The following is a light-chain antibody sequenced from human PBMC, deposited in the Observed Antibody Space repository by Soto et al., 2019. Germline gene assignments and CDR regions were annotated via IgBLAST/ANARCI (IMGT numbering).Light chain of an antibody. V-gene: IGKV1-39*01. CDR3: QQSYSTPLT. Sequence: DIQMTQSPSSLSASVGDRVTITCRASQGIAKFLNWYQQKPGKAPKLLIYGTSSLRSGVPSRFSGSGFGTDFTLTISSLQPEDSATYYCQQSYSTPLTFGGGTKVDIK. J-gene: IGKJ4*01. CDR1: QGIAKF. CDR2: GTS.